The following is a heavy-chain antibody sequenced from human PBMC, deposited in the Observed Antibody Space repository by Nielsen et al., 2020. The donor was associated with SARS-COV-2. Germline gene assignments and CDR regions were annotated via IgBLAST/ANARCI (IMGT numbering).Heavy chain of an antibody. CDR3: ARQNGDYLYYYYYYMDV. CDR2: IYYSGST. CDR1: GGSISSGGYY. V-gene: IGHV4-39*01. J-gene: IGHJ6*03. Sequence: SETLSLTCTVSGGSISSGGYYWGWIRQPPGKGLEWIGSIYYSGSTYYNPSLKSRVTISVDTSKNQFSLKLSSVTAADTAVYYCARQNGDYLYYYYYYMDVWGKGTTVTVSS. D-gene: IGHD4-17*01.